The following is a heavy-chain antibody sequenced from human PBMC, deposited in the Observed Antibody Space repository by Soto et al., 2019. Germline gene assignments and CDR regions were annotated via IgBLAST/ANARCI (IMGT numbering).Heavy chain of an antibody. D-gene: IGHD3-3*01. CDR1: GVSISSSSYY. CDR2: IYYSGST. J-gene: IGHJ6*03. V-gene: IGHV4-39*01. CDR3: ASLYDFWSGYYTGYYYYYMDV. Sequence: SETLSLTCTVSGVSISSSSYYWGWIRQPPGKGLEWIGSIYYSGSTYYNPSLKSRVTISVDTSKNQFSLKLSSVTAADTAVYYCASLYDFWSGYYTGYYYYYMDVWGKGTTVTVSS.